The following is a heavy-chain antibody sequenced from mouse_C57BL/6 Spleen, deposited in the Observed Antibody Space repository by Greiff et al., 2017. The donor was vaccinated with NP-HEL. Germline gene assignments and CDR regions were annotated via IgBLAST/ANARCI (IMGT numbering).Heavy chain of an antibody. V-gene: IGHV1-80*01. CDR2: IYPGDGDT. J-gene: IGHJ2*01. CDR1: GYAFSSYW. D-gene: IGHD1-1*01. CDR3: ARSGYGSSDY. Sequence: QVQLKESGAELVKPGASVKISCKASGYAFSSYWMNWVKQRPGKGLEWIGQIYPGDGDTNYNGKFKGKATLTADKSSSTAYMQLSSLTSEDSAVYFCARSGYGSSDYWGQGTTLTVSS.